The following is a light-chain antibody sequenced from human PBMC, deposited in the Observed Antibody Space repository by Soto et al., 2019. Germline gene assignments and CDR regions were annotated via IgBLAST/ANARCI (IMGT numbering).Light chain of an antibody. J-gene: IGKJ5*01. CDR1: QSISSW. CDR2: KAS. CDR3: QQHNSFSIT. Sequence: DIQMTQSPSTLSDSLGDRVNITCRASQSISSWLAWYQQKPGKAPKLLIYKASSLESGVPSRFSGSGSGTEFTLTINSLQADDFATYYCQQHNSFSITFGQGTRLEIK. V-gene: IGKV1-5*03.